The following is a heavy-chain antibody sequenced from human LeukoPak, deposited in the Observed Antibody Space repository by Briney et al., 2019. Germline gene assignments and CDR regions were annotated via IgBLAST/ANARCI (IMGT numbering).Heavy chain of an antibody. V-gene: IGHV6-1*01. Sequence: SQTLSLTCVIAGDSVSSNTAAWNWIRQSPLRGLEWLGRTFYRSKWYNDYAGSVRSRITISPDTSKNHFSLQLDSVTPEDTAMYYCARDGWPAFDYWGQGSLVTVSS. CDR1: GDSVSSNTAA. CDR3: ARDGWPAFDY. CDR2: TFYRSKWYN. D-gene: IGHD2-15*01. J-gene: IGHJ4*02.